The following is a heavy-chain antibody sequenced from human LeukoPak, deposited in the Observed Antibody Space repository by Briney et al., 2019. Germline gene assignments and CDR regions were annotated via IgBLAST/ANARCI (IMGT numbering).Heavy chain of an antibody. CDR2: INHSGST. V-gene: IGHV4-34*01. CDR3: ATLVAYYYGMDV. CDR1: GGSFSGYY. D-gene: IGHD3-10*01. Sequence: PSETLSLTCAVYGGSFSGYYWSWIRQPPGKGLEWIGEINHSGSTNYNPSLKSRVTISVDTSKNQFSLKLSSVTAADTAVYYCATLVAYYYGMDVWGQGTTVTVSS. J-gene: IGHJ6*02.